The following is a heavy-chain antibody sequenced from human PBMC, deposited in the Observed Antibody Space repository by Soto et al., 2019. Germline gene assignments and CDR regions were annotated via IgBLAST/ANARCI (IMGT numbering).Heavy chain of an antibody. CDR3: ARGHGGFAH. CDR1: GGSFTGYY. D-gene: IGHD3-16*01. J-gene: IGHJ4*02. Sequence: QLQLHQSGAGLLKPSETLSLTCDVSGGSFTGYYWSWIRQPPGKGLEWIGEINHSGFTNYNPSLTGRVTISLEPSQGQFLLEPKSLAAADHAFYFWARGHGGFAHWGQGTL. CDR2: INHSGFT. V-gene: IGHV4-34*01.